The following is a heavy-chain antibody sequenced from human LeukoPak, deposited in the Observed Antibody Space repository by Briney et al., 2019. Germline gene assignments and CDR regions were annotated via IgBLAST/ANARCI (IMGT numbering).Heavy chain of an antibody. CDR2: INPNSGGT. D-gene: IGHD6-19*01. V-gene: IGHV1-2*02. CDR3: AKDRARDSSCWYQ. CDR1: GYTFTGYY. Sequence: ASVKVSCKASGYTFTGYYMHWVRQAPGQGLEWMGWINPNSGGTNYAQKFQGRVTMTRDTSISTAYMELSRLRSDDTAVYYCAKDRARDSSCWYQWGQGTLVTVSS. J-gene: IGHJ4*02.